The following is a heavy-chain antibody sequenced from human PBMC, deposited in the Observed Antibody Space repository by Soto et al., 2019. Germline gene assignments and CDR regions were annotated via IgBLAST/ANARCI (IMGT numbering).Heavy chain of an antibody. V-gene: IGHV4-4*01. Sequence: VQLQESGPRLVKPTGTLSLTCVVSSGSISSSSWWSWVRQPPGKGLEWIGEIYHNGATNYNPSLKSRVTISVDKSENQFSLKINSVTAADTAVYFCAKATGIESRFHYYGLDVWGQGTTVTVSS. CDR1: SGSISSSSW. J-gene: IGHJ6*02. D-gene: IGHD1-26*01. CDR2: IYHNGAT. CDR3: AKATGIESRFHYYGLDV.